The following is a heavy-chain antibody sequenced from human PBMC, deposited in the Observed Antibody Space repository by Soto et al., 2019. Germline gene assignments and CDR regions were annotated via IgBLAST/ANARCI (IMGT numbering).Heavy chain of an antibody. CDR3: ARVGHDILTGYPTEDYYYMDV. CDR1: VYTFTSYD. J-gene: IGHJ6*03. V-gene: IGHV1-8*02. CDR2: MNPNSGNT. D-gene: IGHD3-9*01. Sequence: ASVKVSCKASVYTFTSYDISWVRQAPGQGLEWMGWMNPNSGNTGYAQKFQGRVTMTRNTSISTAYMELSSLRSEDTAVYYCARVGHDILTGYPTEDYYYMDVWGKGTTVTVSS.